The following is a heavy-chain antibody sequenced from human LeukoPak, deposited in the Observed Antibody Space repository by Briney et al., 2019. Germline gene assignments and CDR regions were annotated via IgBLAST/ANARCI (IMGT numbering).Heavy chain of an antibody. Sequence: SETLSLTCAVSGGSISSSNWWSWVRQPPGKGLERIGEIYHSGSTNYNPSLKSRVTISVDKSKNQFSLKLSSVTAADTAVYYCARDLTTVTSTAGDYWGQGTLVTVSS. V-gene: IGHV4-4*02. J-gene: IGHJ4*02. CDR1: GGSISSSNW. CDR3: ARDLTTVTSTAGDY. CDR2: IYHSGST. D-gene: IGHD4-17*01.